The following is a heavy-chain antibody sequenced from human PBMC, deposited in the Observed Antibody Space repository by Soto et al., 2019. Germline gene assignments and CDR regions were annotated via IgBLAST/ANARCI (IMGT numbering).Heavy chain of an antibody. CDR1: GFTFSSYG. CDR2: ISYDGSNK. V-gene: IGHV3-30*18. D-gene: IGHD5-12*01. CDR3: AKDLNLPTNTEIGYYGMDV. Sequence: GGSLRLSCAASGFTFSSYGMHWVRQAPGKGLEWVAVISYDGSNKYYADSVKGRFTISRDNSKNTLYLQMNSLRAEDTAVYYCAKDLNLPTNTEIGYYGMDVWGQGTTVTVYS. J-gene: IGHJ6*02.